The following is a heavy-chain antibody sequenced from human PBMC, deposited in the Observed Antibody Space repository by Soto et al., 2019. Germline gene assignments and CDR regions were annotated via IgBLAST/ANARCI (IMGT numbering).Heavy chain of an antibody. J-gene: IGHJ4*02. D-gene: IGHD2-15*01. CDR2: INAGNGNT. CDR3: ARGRDCSGGSCPVFGY. V-gene: IGHV1-3*01. Sequence: ASVKVSSKASGYTFTSYAMHWVRQAPGQRLEWMGWINAGNGNTKYSQKFQGRVTITRDTSASTAYMELSSLRSEDTAVYYCARGRDCSGGSCPVFGYWGQGTLVTVSS. CDR1: GYTFTSYA.